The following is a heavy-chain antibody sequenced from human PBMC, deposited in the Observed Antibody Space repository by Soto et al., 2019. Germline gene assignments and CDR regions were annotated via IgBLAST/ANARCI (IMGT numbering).Heavy chain of an antibody. CDR3: AREETRWPLAFGLDV. Sequence: GGSLRLSCAASEFPFTTYSINWVRQAPGKGLEWVSSINTLSDTFYADSVKGRFTISRDNANNSVSLQMNSLRADDTAVYYRAREETRWPLAFGLDVWGQGATVTVSS. CDR2: INTLSDT. J-gene: IGHJ6*02. D-gene: IGHD2-15*01. CDR1: EFPFTTYS. V-gene: IGHV3-21*01.